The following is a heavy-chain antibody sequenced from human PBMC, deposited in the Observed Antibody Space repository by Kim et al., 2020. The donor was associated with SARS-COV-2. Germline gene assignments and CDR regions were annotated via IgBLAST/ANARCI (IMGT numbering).Heavy chain of an antibody. J-gene: IGHJ4*02. CDR3: AKEGPGILTGYYLYN. Sequence: GGSLRLSCAASGFTFSSYGMHWVRQAPGKGLVWVAVIWYDGSNKYYADSVKGRFTISRDNSKNTLYLQMNSLRAEDTAVYYCAKEGPGILTGYYLYNWGQGTLVTVSS. CDR1: GFTFSSYG. D-gene: IGHD3-9*01. CDR2: IWYDGSNK. V-gene: IGHV3-33*06.